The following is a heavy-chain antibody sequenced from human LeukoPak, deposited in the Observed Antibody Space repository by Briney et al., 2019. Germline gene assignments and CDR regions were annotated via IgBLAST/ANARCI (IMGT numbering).Heavy chain of an antibody. CDR2: ISPRDGNR. J-gene: IGHJ4*02. CDR3: AKTRPTWEGWGFDY. CDR1: GYSFTSFG. V-gene: IGHV1-18*01. D-gene: IGHD1-26*01. Sequence: ASVKVSCKASGYSFTSFGITWVRQAPGRGLEWMGWISPRDGNRNYAQNLQGRVTLTTDTSTNTAYMDLTSLRFDDTAVYYCAKTRPTWEGWGFDYWGQGTLVTVSS.